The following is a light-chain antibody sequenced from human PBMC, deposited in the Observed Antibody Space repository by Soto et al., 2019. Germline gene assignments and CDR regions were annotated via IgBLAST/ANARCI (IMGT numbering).Light chain of an antibody. V-gene: IGLV2-11*01. CDR1: SSDVGGYNF. CDR2: DVN. Sequence: QSALTQPRSVSGSPGQSVTISCTGTSSDVGGYNFVSWYQQYPGKAPKLIIYDVNKRPSGVADRFSGSESGNTASLTISGLQAEDEADYYCCSYAGSYTLWVFGGGTQLTVL. J-gene: IGLJ3*02. CDR3: CSYAGSYTLWV.